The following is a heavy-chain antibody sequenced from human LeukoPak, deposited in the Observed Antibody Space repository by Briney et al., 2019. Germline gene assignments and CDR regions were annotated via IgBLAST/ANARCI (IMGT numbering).Heavy chain of an antibody. J-gene: IGHJ5*02. Sequence: SQTLSLTCTVSSGSISSGDYYWSWICQPPGKGLEWIGYIYYSGSTYYNPSLKSRVTISVDTSKNQFSLKLSSVTAADTAVYYCARGSYESSSWFDPWGQGTLVTVSS. V-gene: IGHV4-30-4*01. CDR2: IYYSGST. CDR1: SGSISSGDYY. CDR3: ARGSYESSSWFDP. D-gene: IGHD3-22*01.